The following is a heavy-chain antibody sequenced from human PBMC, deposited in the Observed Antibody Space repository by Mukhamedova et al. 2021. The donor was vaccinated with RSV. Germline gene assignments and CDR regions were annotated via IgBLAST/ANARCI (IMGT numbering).Heavy chain of an antibody. D-gene: IGHD3-10*01. J-gene: IGHJ4*02. CDR3: ARDNNGSGGGAFDY. CDR1: SSYA. V-gene: IGHV3-30*04. CDR2: ISYDGSNK. Sequence: SSYAMHWVRQAPGKGLEWVAVISYDGSNKYYADSVKGRFTISRDNSKNTLYLQMNSLRAEDTAVYYCARDNNGSGGGAFDYWGQG.